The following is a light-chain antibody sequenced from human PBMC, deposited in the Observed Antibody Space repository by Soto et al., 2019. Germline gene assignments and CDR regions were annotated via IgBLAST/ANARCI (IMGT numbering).Light chain of an antibody. CDR3: QQRSNWPVT. CDR2: DAS. J-gene: IGKJ5*01. CDR1: QTVSSY. V-gene: IGKV3-11*01. Sequence: EMVLTQSPATLSLSTGERATLSFRASQTVSSYLAWFQQKPGQAPRLLIYDASNRATGIPARFSGSGYGTDFNLTISSLETEDFAVYYCQQRSNWPVTFGQGTRLEIK.